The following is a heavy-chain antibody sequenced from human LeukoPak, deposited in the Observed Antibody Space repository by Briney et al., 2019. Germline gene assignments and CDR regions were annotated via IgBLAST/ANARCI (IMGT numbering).Heavy chain of an antibody. D-gene: IGHD5-12*01. CDR3: AARGSDYDYY. Sequence: GGSETLSCADSGSASTFSSYAMGWVRQAPGKGLEWVSAISVSGGTYYADSVKGRFTISRDKSRNTLYLQMNSLRAEDTAVYYCAARGSDYDYYWGQGTLVTVSS. CDR1: GSASTFSSYA. V-gene: IGHV3-23*01. J-gene: IGHJ4*02. CDR2: ISVSGGT.